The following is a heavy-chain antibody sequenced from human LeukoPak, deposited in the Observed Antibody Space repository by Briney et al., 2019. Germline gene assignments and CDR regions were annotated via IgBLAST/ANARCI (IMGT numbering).Heavy chain of an antibody. CDR2: IYHSGST. V-gene: IGHV4-30-2*01. CDR3: ARAHYYGSGSYAFDI. Sequence: SETLSLSCTVSGGSISSGGYYWSWIRQPPGKGLEWIGYIYHSGSTYYNPSLKSRVTISVDRSKNQFSLKLSSVTAADTAVYYCARAHYYGSGSYAFDIWGQGTMVTVSS. J-gene: IGHJ3*02. CDR1: GGSISSGGYY. D-gene: IGHD3-10*01.